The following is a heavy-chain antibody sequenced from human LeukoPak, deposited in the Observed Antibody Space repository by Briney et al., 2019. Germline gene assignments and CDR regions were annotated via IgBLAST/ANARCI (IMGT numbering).Heavy chain of an antibody. J-gene: IGHJ4*02. CDR3: AREGGFYRPLDY. Sequence: SETLSLTCGVSGGSVSSTNWWTWIRQPPGKGLEWIGEVHLDGRTNFNPSLESRLTMSVDLSENHVSLKLTSVTAADTAVYYCAREGGFYRPLDYSGQGTLVTVSS. D-gene: IGHD6-25*01. CDR2: VHLDGRT. V-gene: IGHV4-4*02. CDR1: GGSVSSTNW.